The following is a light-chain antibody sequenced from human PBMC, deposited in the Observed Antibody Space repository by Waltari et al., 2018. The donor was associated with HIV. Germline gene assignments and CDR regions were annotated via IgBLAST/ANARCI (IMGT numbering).Light chain of an antibody. J-gene: IGLJ2*01. Sequence: SYELTQPPSVSVSPGQTARITCSGDALPKQYAYWYQQKPGQAPVLVIYKDSKRHSGIPGRFSGSSSGTTVTLTISGVQAEDETDYYCQSADSSGTYVVFGGGTKLTVL. CDR3: QSADSSGTYVV. CDR1: ALPKQY. V-gene: IGLV3-25*03. CDR2: KDS.